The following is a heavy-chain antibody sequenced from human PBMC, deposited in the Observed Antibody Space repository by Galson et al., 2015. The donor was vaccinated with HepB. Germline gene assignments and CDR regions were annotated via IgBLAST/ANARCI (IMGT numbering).Heavy chain of an antibody. CDR3: ARGDYSSGYWYFDL. J-gene: IGHJ2*01. CDR2: IDWDDDK. Sequence: PALVKPTQTLTLTCTFSGFSLSTSGMCVSWIRQPPGKALEWLALIDWDDDKYYSTSLKTRLTISKDTSKNQVVLTMTNMDPVDTATYYCARGDYSSGYWYFDLWGRGTLVTVSS. D-gene: IGHD6-19*01. CDR1: GFSLSTSGMC. V-gene: IGHV2-70*01.